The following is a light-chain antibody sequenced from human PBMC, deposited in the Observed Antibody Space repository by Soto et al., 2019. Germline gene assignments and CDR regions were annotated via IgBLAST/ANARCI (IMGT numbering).Light chain of an antibody. CDR2: DAS. Sequence: DIQMTQSPSSLSASVGDRVTITCQASQDISNYLNWYQQKPGKAPKLLIYDASNLETGVPSRFSGSGSGTDFTFTISSLQPEDIAKYNCQQYDNLPLTFGGGTKVEIK. J-gene: IGKJ4*01. CDR3: QQYDNLPLT. V-gene: IGKV1-33*01. CDR1: QDISNY.